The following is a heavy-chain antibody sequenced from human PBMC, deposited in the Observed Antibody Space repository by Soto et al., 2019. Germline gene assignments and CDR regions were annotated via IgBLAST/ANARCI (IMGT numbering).Heavy chain of an antibody. CDR1: GFTFSSHW. CDR2: IKPDGSEK. Sequence: GGSLRLSCAASGFTFSSHWMSWVRQAPGKGLEWVANIKPDGSEKWYVDSVKGRFTISRDNAKNSLYLQMNSLRAEDTAVYYCARGDYYDTSGPFSDAFDIWGQGTMVTVSS. CDR3: ARGDYYDTSGPFSDAFDI. J-gene: IGHJ3*02. D-gene: IGHD3-22*01. V-gene: IGHV3-7*04.